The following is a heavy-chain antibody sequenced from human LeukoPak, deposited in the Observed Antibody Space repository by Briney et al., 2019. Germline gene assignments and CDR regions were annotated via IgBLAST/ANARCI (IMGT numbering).Heavy chain of an antibody. CDR2: ISAGGGDT. J-gene: IGHJ4*02. CDR3: AKDRPLNYDSGTSMIDY. Sequence: GGSLRLSCAASGFTFSSYAMSWVRQAPGKGLEWVSTISAGGGDTYYAASVKGRFTISRDNSRNTLFLQMNSLRAEDTAEYYCAKDRPLNYDSGTSMIDYWGQGTLVTVSS. CDR1: GFTFSSYA. V-gene: IGHV3-23*01. D-gene: IGHD3-22*01.